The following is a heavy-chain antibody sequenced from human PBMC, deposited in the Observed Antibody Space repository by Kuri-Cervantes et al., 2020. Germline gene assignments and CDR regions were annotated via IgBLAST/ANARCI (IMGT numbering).Heavy chain of an antibody. V-gene: IGHV1-2*04. CDR2: IDPKSGGT. CDR1: RDTFNNYA. D-gene: IGHD1-26*01. Sequence: ASVKVSCKASRDTFNNYAISWVRQAPGQGLEWVGWIDPKSGGTNYERKFEGWVTLTRDSSINTAFMELTSLTSDATAVYYCARGGGGCTMGALYHMDVWGRGTTVTVSS. CDR3: ARGGGGCTMGALYHMDV. J-gene: IGHJ6*03.